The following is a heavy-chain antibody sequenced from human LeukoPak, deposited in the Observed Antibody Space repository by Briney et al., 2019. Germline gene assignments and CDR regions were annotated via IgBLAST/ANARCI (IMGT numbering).Heavy chain of an antibody. V-gene: IGHV1-2*02. J-gene: IGHJ4*02. CDR1: GYTFTGYY. D-gene: IGHD3-10*01. CDR2: INPNSGGT. Sequence: ASVKVSCKASGYTFTGYYMHWVRQAPGQGLEWMGWINPNSGGTNYAQKFQGRVTMTRDTSISTARMELSRLRSDDTAVYYCARARERITMVRGVIYYFDYWGQGTLVTVSS. CDR3: ARARERITMVRGVIYYFDY.